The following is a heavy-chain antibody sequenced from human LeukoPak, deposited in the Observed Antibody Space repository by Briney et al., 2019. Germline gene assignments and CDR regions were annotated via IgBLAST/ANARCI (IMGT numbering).Heavy chain of an antibody. Sequence: GGSLRLSCAASGFTFSSYAMHWVRQAPGKGLEWVAVISYDGSNKYYADSVKGRFTISRDNSKNTLYLQMNSLRAEDTALYYCAKDGLPDAFDIWGQGTMVTVSS. CDR3: AKDGLPDAFDI. CDR2: ISYDGSNK. D-gene: IGHD3/OR15-3a*01. CDR1: GFTFSSYA. J-gene: IGHJ3*02. V-gene: IGHV3-30-3*01.